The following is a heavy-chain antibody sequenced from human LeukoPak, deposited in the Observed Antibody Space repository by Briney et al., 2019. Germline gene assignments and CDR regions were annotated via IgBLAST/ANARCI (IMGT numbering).Heavy chain of an antibody. CDR3: AGGEFLDGYKNFDY. D-gene: IGHD5-24*01. J-gene: IGHJ4*02. CDR2: IYHSGST. V-gene: IGHV4-38-2*02. Sequence: SGTLSLTCTVSGYSISSGYYWGWIRQPPGKGLEWIGSIYHSGSTYYNPSLKSRVTISVDTSKNQFSLKLSSVTAADTAVYYCAGGEFLDGYKNFDYWGQGTLVTVSS. CDR1: GYSISSGYY.